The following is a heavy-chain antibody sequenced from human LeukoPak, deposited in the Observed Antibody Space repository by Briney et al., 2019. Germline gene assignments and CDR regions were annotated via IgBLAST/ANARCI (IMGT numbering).Heavy chain of an antibody. CDR1: GYTFTGFY. CDR3: AIQPWGSGNNWYFDL. J-gene: IGHJ2*01. CDR2: ISPNSGGT. V-gene: IGHV1-2*02. Sequence: ASVKVSCRPSGYTFTGFYIHWVRQAPGQGLEWMGWISPNSGGTDYAQRFQGRVTMTRDTSISTAYMELSSLRSDDTAVYYCAIQPWGSGNNWYFDLWGRGTLVTVSS. D-gene: IGHD7-27*01.